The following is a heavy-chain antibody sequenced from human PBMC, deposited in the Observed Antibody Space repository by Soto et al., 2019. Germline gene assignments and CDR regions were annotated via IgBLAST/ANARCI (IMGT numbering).Heavy chain of an antibody. CDR1: GFTFSSYA. V-gene: IGHV3-23*01. J-gene: IGHJ4*02. D-gene: IGHD4-17*01. CDR2: ISGSGGST. Sequence: EVQLLESGGGLVQPGGSLRLSCAASGFTFSSYAMSWVRQAPGKGLEWVSAISGSGGSTCYADSVKGRFTISRDNSKNTLYLQMNSLRAEDTAVYYCAKDQGADYGDYQAFDYWGQGTLVTVSS. CDR3: AKDQGADYGDYQAFDY.